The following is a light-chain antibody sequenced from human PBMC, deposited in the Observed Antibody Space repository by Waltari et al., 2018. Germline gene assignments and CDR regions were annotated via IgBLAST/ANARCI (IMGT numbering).Light chain of an antibody. V-gene: IGLV1-47*01. J-gene: IGLJ3*02. CDR3: AAWDDSLSGLV. CDR2: KNN. Sequence: QSVLTQPPSASGTPGHKVTTHSNGRSPNICRHYVYCYRQLPGTAPKLLIFKNNQRPSGVPDRFSDSKSGTSASLAINGLRSEDEADYYCAAWDDSLSGLVLGGGTKVTVL. CDR1: SPNICRHY.